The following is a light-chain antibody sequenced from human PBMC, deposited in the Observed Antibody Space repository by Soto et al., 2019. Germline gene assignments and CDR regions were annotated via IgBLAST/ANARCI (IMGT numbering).Light chain of an antibody. Sequence: QLVLTQPPSVSGAPGQRVTIPCTGSSSNIGSYYDVHWYQQLPGTVPKLLIYGDNNRPSGVPDRFSGSKSGTSASLAITGLQAEDEANYYCQSYDSSLSHVVFGGGTKLTVL. CDR1: SSNIGSYYD. CDR3: QSYDSSLSHVV. J-gene: IGLJ2*01. CDR2: GDN. V-gene: IGLV1-40*01.